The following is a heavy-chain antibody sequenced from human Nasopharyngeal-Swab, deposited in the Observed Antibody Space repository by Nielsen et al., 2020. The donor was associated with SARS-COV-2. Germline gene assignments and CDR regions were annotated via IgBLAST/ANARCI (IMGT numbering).Heavy chain of an antibody. Sequence: WVRQAPGQRLEWMGGIIPIFDTANYAQKFQGRVTISADESTTTAYMELSSLRSEDTAVYFCATGGGTDSDFWSGYMYYFDSWGQGTLVTVSS. CDR3: ATGGGTDSDFWSGYMYYFDS. CDR2: IIPIFDTA. V-gene: IGHV1-69*01. D-gene: IGHD3-3*01. J-gene: IGHJ4*02.